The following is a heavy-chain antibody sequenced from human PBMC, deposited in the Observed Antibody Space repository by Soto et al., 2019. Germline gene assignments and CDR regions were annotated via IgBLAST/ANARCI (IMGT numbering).Heavy chain of an antibody. CDR3: ASSVAKYYYYGMDV. CDR1: GYSFINYD. CDR2: VSAYNGNT. V-gene: IGHV1-18*01. Sequence: GASVKVSCKASGYSFINYDISWVRQAPGQGLEWMGWVSAYNGNTNYAQKFQGRVTITADESTSTAYMELSSLRSEDTAVYYCASSVAKYYYYGMDVWGQGTTVTVSS. D-gene: IGHD5-12*01. J-gene: IGHJ6*02.